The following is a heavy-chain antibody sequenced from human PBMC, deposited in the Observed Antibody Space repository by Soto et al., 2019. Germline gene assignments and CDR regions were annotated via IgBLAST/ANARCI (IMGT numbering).Heavy chain of an antibody. CDR1: GFTFTSSA. Sequence: GASVKVSCKASGFTFTSSAVQWVRQARGQRLEWIGWIVVGSGNTNYAQKFQERVTITRDMSTSTATYYCGHSKGLAAAGPDRKNVFHYWGQGTLVTVS. CDR3: KNVFHY. CDR2: IVVGSGNT. D-gene: IGHD6-25*01. J-gene: IGHJ4*02. V-gene: IGHV1-58*01.